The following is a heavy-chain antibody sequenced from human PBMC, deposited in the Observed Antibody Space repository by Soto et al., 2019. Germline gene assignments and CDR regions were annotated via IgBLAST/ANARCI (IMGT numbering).Heavy chain of an antibody. D-gene: IGHD3-3*01. CDR2: INHSGST. J-gene: IGHJ6*02. CDR1: GGSFSGYY. Sequence: SETLSLTCAVYGGSFSGYYWSWIRQPPGKGLEWIGEINHSGSTNYNPSLKSRVTISVDTSKNQFSLKLSSVTAADTAVYYCARGAKNTIFGVVIAPSKSYYYYGMDVWGQGTTVTVSS. CDR3: ARGAKNTIFGVVIAPSKSYYYYGMDV. V-gene: IGHV4-34*01.